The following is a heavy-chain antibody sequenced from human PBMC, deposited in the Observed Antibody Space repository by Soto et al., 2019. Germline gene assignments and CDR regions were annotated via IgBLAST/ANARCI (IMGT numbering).Heavy chain of an antibody. CDR1: GYTLTELS. Sequence: ASVKVSCKVSGYTLTELSMHWVRQAPGKGLEWMGGFDPEDGETIYAQKFQGRVTMTEDTSTDTAYMELSSLRSEDTAVYYCATIEAAGGGIYFDYWGQGTLVTVSS. V-gene: IGHV1-24*01. J-gene: IGHJ4*02. CDR2: FDPEDGET. CDR3: ATIEAAGGGIYFDY. D-gene: IGHD6-13*01.